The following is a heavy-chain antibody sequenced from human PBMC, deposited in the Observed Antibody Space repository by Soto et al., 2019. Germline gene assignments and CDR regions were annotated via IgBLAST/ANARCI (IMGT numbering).Heavy chain of an antibody. Sequence: QVQLIQSAPEVKRPGASVRVSSRASGYTFTSYGLNWVRRAPGQGLEWMERIASHDGSTVSAQSFQGRLTLTRDTFTNRAYLELGALTSDDTGLYFCWRNDGDDSTNFWGQGTLVTVSS. CDR2: IASHDGST. V-gene: IGHV1-18*04. CDR3: WRNDGDDSTNF. D-gene: IGHD3-22*01. CDR1: GYTFTSYG. J-gene: IGHJ4*02.